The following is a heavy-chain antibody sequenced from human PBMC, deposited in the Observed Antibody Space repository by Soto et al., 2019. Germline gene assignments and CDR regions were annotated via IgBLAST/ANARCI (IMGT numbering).Heavy chain of an antibody. J-gene: IGHJ6*02. CDR3: ARHNGPLYVGYYYDMCV. V-gene: IGHV4-39*01. D-gene: IGHD3-16*01. CDR1: GGSISTSSYY. CDR2: IYYSGYT. Sequence: QLQLQESGPGLVKPSETLSLTCTVSGGSISTSSYYWGWIRQPPGKGLEWIGSIYYSGYTYYNPSLKRRFTISVDTTKNQFSLKLSSVTAADTAVYYCARHNGPLYVGYYYDMCVWGQGTTVTVAS.